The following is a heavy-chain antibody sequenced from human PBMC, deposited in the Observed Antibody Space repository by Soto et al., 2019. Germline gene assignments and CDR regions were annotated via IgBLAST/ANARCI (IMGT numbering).Heavy chain of an antibody. D-gene: IGHD2-2*01. CDR1: GYSFTSYW. CDR3: ARHPSMQGDDFDI. J-gene: IGHJ3*02. Sequence: PVESLKISCKGSGYSFTSYWIGWLRQMPVKGLEWMGIIYPGDSDTRCSPSFQGQVTISADKSISTAYLQWSSLKASDTAMYYCARHPSMQGDDFDIWGQGTMVTVSS. V-gene: IGHV5-51*01. CDR2: IYPGDSDT.